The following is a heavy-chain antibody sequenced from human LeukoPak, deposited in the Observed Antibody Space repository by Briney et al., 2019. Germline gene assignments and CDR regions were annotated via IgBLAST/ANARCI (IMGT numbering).Heavy chain of an antibody. V-gene: IGHV1-8*01. CDR3: ARVICSGGSCYPPTGADY. D-gene: IGHD2-15*01. J-gene: IGHJ4*02. Sequence: ASVKVSCKASGYTFTSYDINWVRQATGQGLEGMGWMNPNSGNTGYAQKFQGRVTMTRNTSISTAYMELSSLRSEDTAVYYCARVICSGGSCYPPTGADYWGQGTLVTVSS. CDR1: GYTFTSYD. CDR2: MNPNSGNT.